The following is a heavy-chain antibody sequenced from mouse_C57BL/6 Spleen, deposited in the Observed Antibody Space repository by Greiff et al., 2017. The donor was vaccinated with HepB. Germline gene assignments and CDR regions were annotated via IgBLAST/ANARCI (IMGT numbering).Heavy chain of an antibody. CDR2: INPSTGGT. D-gene: IGHD6-1*01. V-gene: IGHV1-42*01. CDR1: GYSFTGYY. Sequence: VHVKQSGPELVKPGASVKISCKASGYSFTGYYMNWVKQSPEKSLEWIGEINPSTGGTTYNQKFKAKATLTVDKSSSTAYMQLKSLTSEDSAVYYCARRGHYYAMDYWGQGTSVTVSS. CDR3: ARRGHYYAMDY. J-gene: IGHJ4*01.